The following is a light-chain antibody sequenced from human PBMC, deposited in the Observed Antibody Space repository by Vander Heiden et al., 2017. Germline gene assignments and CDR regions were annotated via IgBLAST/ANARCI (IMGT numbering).Light chain of an antibody. Sequence: DIQMTQSPSSLSASVGDTVTLTCRASQDISNYLAWFQQKPGKAPMSLIYAASSLQSGVPSKFSGSGSGTDFILTISSLHPEDFATYYCHQYNSYPLTFGGGTKVDIK. CDR2: AAS. CDR1: QDISNY. J-gene: IGKJ4*01. CDR3: HQYNSYPLT. V-gene: IGKV1-16*02.